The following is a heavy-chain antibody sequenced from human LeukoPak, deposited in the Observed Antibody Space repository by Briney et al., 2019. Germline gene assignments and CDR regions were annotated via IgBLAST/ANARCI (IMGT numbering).Heavy chain of an antibody. Sequence: GGSLRLSCAASGFTFISYAMTWVRQAPGKGLEWVSTISGSGGSTYYADSVKGRFTISRDNSKNTLYLQSNSLRVEDTAVYYCAKSYGDLTFDYWGQGTLVTVSS. J-gene: IGHJ4*02. CDR2: ISGSGGST. CDR1: GFTFISYA. V-gene: IGHV3-23*01. CDR3: AKSYGDLTFDY. D-gene: IGHD4-17*01.